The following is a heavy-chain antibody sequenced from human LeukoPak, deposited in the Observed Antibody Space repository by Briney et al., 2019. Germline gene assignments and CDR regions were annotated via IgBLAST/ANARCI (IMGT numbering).Heavy chain of an antibody. J-gene: IGHJ6*02. V-gene: IGHV5-51*01. CDR3: ARRKYSSSSNYYYYGMDV. Sequence: GESLKISCKGSGYSFTSYWIGWVRQMPEKGLEWMGIIYPGDSDTRYSPSFQGQVTISADKSISTAYLQWSSLKASDTAMYYCARRKYSSSSNYYYYGMDVWGQGTTVTVSS. CDR2: IYPGDSDT. CDR1: GYSFTSYW. D-gene: IGHD6-6*01.